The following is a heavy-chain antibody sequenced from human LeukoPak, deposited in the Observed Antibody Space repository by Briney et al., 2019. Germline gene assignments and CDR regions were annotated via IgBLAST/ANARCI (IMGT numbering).Heavy chain of an antibody. Sequence: SETLSLTCAVYGGSFSGYYWSWIRQPPGKGLEWIGEINHSGSTNYNPSLKSRVTISVDTSKNQFSLKLSSVTAADTAVYYCARTTVTRFTRYFDLWGRGTLVTVSS. CDR1: GGSFSGYY. J-gene: IGHJ2*01. V-gene: IGHV4-34*01. CDR3: ARTTVTRFTRYFDL. CDR2: INHSGST. D-gene: IGHD4-17*01.